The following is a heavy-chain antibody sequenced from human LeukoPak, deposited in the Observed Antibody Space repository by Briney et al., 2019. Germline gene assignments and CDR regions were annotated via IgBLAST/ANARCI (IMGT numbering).Heavy chain of an antibody. CDR2: IDPSDSYT. V-gene: IGHV5-10-1*04. CDR1: GYSFTSYW. Sequence: GESLKISCKGSGYSFTSYWISWVRPMPGKGLEWMGRIDPSDSYTNYSPSFQGQVTISADKSISTAYLQWSSLKASDTAMYYCARHDPIIAVAAHKAFDYWGQGTLVTVSS. J-gene: IGHJ4*02. CDR3: ARHDPIIAVAAHKAFDY. D-gene: IGHD6-19*01.